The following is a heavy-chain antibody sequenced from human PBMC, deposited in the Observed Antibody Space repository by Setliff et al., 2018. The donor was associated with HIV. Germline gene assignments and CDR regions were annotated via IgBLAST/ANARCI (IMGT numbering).Heavy chain of an antibody. J-gene: IGHJ4*02. V-gene: IGHV4-59*01. D-gene: IGHD1-1*01. CDR2: VYSTGSI. CDR1: GGSMSRFY. CDR3: ARAEGDAYNSLPYFDS. Sequence: PSETLSLTCTVSGGSMSRFYWTWIRQPPGKGLEWIGFVYSTGSINYGPSFRGRLTISLDTSENQFSLHLTSVTAADTAVYYCARAEGDAYNSLPYFDSWGPGALVTVSS.